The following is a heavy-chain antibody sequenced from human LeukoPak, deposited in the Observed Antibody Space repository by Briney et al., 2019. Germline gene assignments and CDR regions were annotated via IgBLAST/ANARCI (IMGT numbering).Heavy chain of an antibody. J-gene: IGHJ4*02. Sequence: GGSLRLSCAASGFTFRSYGMHWVRQAPGKGLEWVAVISYDGSNKYYADSVKGRFTISRDNSKNTLYLQMNSLRAEDTAVYYCAKVAGTPFDYWGQGTLVTVSS. V-gene: IGHV3-30*18. CDR3: AKVAGTPFDY. CDR1: GFTFRSYG. D-gene: IGHD6-19*01. CDR2: ISYDGSNK.